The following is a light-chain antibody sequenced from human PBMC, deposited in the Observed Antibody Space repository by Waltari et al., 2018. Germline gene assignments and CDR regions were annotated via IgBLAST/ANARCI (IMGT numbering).Light chain of an antibody. CDR1: SSDVFAYNY. J-gene: IGLJ3*02. Sequence: QSALTQPASVSGSPGQSITVSCTGSSSDVFAYNYVSWYQQHPGKAPKLILSQISNRPPGVSNGFSGSKSANTASMTISGLQAEDEGDYYCCSYTTINTWVFGGGTKVTVL. V-gene: IGLV2-14*01. CDR2: QIS. CDR3: CSYTTINTWV.